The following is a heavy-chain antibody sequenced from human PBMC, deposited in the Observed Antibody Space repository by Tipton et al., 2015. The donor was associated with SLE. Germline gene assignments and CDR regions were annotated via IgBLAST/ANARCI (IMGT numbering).Heavy chain of an antibody. CDR3: ARSGYSSGWYRGRFDI. Sequence: TLSLTCTVSGGSISSGGYYWSWIRQHPGKGLEWIGYIYYSGSTYYNPSLKSRVTISVDTSKNQFFLRLRDVTAADTAVYYCARSGYSSGWYRGRFDIWGQGTMVTVSS. D-gene: IGHD6-19*01. CDR1: GGSISSGGYY. CDR2: IYYSGST. J-gene: IGHJ3*02. V-gene: IGHV4-31*03.